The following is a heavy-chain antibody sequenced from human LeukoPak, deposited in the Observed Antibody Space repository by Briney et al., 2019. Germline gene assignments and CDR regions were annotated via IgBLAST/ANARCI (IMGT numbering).Heavy chain of an antibody. CDR1: SDSIYSSNYY. CDR3: ARAAYCGGDCYLFDY. V-gene: IGHV4-39*01. Sequence: PSETLSLTCTVSSDSIYSSNYYWGWVRQPPGKGLEWIGSIYYSGSTYYNSSLKSRVTISVDTSKNQFSLKLSSLTAADTAVYYCARAAYCGGDCYLFDYWGQGTLVTVFS. CDR2: IYYSGST. J-gene: IGHJ4*02. D-gene: IGHD2-21*02.